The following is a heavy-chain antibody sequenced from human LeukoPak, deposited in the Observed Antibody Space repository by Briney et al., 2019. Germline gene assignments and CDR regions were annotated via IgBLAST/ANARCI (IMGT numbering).Heavy chain of an antibody. CDR1: GFTFSSYG. CDR3: ARIHNNYGMGYFQH. D-gene: IGHD3-16*01. CDR2: ILFDGTNK. J-gene: IGHJ1*01. Sequence: GRSLRLSCATSGFTFSSYGMHWVRQAPGKGLEWVALILFDGTNKYYADSVKGRFSISRDPSKNTLYLQMNSLRDEDTAVYYCARIHNNYGMGYFQHWGQGTLVTVSS. V-gene: IGHV3-33*01.